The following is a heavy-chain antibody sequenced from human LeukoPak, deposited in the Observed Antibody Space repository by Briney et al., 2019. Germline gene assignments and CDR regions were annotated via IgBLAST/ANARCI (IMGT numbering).Heavy chain of an antibody. Sequence: GGSLRLSCAASGFTFSSYGMHWVRQAPGKGLEWVAVIWYDGSNKYYADSVKGRFTISRDNSKNTLYLQMNSLRAEDTAVYYCARGKIRYFDWLSPSILDYWGQGTLVTVSS. J-gene: IGHJ4*02. CDR3: ARGKIRYFDWLSPSILDY. D-gene: IGHD3-9*01. V-gene: IGHV3-33*01. CDR2: IWYDGSNK. CDR1: GFTFSSYG.